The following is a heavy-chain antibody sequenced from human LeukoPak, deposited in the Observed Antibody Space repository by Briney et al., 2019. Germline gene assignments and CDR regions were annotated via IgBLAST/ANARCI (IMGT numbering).Heavy chain of an antibody. Sequence: PGGSLRLSCAASGFTFSDYYMSWIRQAPGKGLDWVSYISSSGSTIYYADSVKGRLTISRDNAKDSMYLQMNSLRAEDTAVYYCARNSSGYAFDIWGQGTMVTVSP. CDR2: ISSSGSTI. CDR3: ARNSSGYAFDI. D-gene: IGHD3-22*01. V-gene: IGHV3-11*01. J-gene: IGHJ3*02. CDR1: GFTFSDYY.